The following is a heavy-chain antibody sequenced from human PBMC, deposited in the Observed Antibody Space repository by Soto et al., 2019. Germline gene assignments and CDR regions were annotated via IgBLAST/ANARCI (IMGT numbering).Heavy chain of an antibody. CDR3: GRGEVDRYNWNYGIDY. J-gene: IGHJ4*02. Sequence: PSETLCLTCTISGGSISSYYWSWIRQPPGKGLELIAYIYYSGNTNYNPSLKSRVTISVDTSKNQFSLKLSSVTAADTAVYYCGRGEVDRYNWNYGIDYWGQGTLATVSS. CDR2: IYYSGNT. D-gene: IGHD1-7*01. V-gene: IGHV4-59*01. CDR1: GGSISSYY.